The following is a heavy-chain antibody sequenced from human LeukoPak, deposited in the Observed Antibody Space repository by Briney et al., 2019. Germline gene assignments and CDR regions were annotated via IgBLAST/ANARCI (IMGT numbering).Heavy chain of an antibody. J-gene: IGHJ4*02. Sequence: GSLRLSCAASGFIFSSYAMSWVRQSPGKGLEWIAEIDHSGSTNYNPSLKTRVTISMDTSKNQFSLRLSSVTAADTAVYYCARAVGSAEDYWGQGTLVTVSS. CDR1: GFIFSSYA. V-gene: IGHV4-34*01. D-gene: IGHD5-12*01. CDR3: ARAVGSAEDY. CDR2: IDHSGST.